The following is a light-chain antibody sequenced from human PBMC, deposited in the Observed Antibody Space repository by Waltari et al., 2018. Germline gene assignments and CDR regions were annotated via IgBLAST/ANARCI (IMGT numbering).Light chain of an antibody. CDR3: QQYQSLPIT. J-gene: IGKJ5*01. V-gene: IGKV1-33*01. CDR1: QDIRNY. CDR2: DVL. Sequence: DIQVTQSPSSLSVSVGDIVTITCQASQDIRNYLNWYQQKPGKAPKLLIFDVLNLETVVPSRFSGRGYGTDFTFTISSLQPEDIATYYCQQYQSLPITFGQGTRLEIK.